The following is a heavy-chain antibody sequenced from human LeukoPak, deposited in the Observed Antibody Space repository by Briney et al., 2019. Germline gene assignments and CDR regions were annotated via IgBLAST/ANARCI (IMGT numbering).Heavy chain of an antibody. V-gene: IGHV3-7*01. J-gene: IGHJ5*02. D-gene: IGHD4-23*01. CDR1: GFTFNSYW. Sequence: GGSLRLSCAASGFTFNSYWMSWVRQAPGKGLEWLANIKQDGSEKYYVDSVKGRFTISRDNAKNSLFLQMNSLRAEDTAVYYCARDLSYGGIDPWGQGTLVTVSS. CDR3: ARDLSYGGIDP. CDR2: IKQDGSEK.